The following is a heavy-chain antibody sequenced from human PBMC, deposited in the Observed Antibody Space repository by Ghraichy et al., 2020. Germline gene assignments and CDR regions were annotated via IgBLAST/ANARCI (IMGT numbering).Heavy chain of an antibody. V-gene: IGHV3-23*03. CDR2: IDSGGTTT. CDR1: GFTFRVYA. J-gene: IGHJ4*02. Sequence: GGSLRLSCAASGFTFRVYAMSWVRQAPGKGLEWVSSIDSGGTTTNYADSVRGRFTISRDNSKNTLYLQLNSLRAEDTAVYYCAKGGVGASRRDFDYWGQGTLVTVSS. D-gene: IGHD1-26*01. CDR3: AKGGVGASRRDFDY.